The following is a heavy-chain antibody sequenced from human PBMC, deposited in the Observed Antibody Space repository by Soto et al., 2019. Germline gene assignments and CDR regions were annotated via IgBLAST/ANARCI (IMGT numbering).Heavy chain of an antibody. CDR1: GYTFSGYY. J-gene: IGHJ6*01. CDR3: ASRRSGHYSNGVDI. CDR2: ITPSGGGT. Sequence: ASVKVSCKASGYTFSGYYVHWMRQSSGQGLERLGWITPSGGGTNYEPKFRDRVTLTRDMSLNTVYMELKGLTSDDTAVYFCASRRSGHYSNGVDIWGQGTTVTVPS. V-gene: IGHV1-2*02.